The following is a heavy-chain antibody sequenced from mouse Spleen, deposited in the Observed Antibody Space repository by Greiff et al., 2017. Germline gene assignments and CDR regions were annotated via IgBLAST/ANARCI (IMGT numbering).Heavy chain of an antibody. D-gene: IGHD4-1*01. CDR2: ISSGGSYT. V-gene: IGHV5-9-3*01. J-gene: IGHJ2*01. Sequence: EVQRVESGGGLVKPGGSLKLSCAASGFTFSSYAMSWVRQTPEKRLEWVATISSGGSYTYYPDSFKGRFTISRDNAKNTLYLQMSSLRSEDTAMYYWARLGTDFDYWGQGTTLTVSS. CDR1: GFTFSSYA. CDR3: ARLGTDFDY.